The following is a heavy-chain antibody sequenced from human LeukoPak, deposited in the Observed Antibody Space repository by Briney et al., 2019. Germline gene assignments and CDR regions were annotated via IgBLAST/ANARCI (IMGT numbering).Heavy chain of an antibody. J-gene: IGHJ6*02. D-gene: IGHD2-21*02. CDR1: GFIFSNFG. CDR3: AKRGGGDHGLDV. CDR2: ISFDGSKT. Sequence: GGSLRLSCTASGFIFSNFGMHWVRQAPGKGLECVAVISFDGSKTYYLDSVKGRFTISRDDSKNTVYLQMNSLRPEDTAIYYRAKRGGGDHGLDVWGQGTTVTVSS. V-gene: IGHV3-30*18.